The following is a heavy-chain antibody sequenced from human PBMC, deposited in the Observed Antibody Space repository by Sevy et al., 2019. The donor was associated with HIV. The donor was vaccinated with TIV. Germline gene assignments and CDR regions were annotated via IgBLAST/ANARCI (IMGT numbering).Heavy chain of an antibody. D-gene: IGHD3-16*02. Sequence: GGSLRLSYAASGFTFSSYSMNWVRQAPGKGLEWVSSISSSSSYIYYADSVKGRFTISRDNAKNSLYLQMNSLRAEDTAVYYCARESYYDYIWGSYRPYYGMDVWGQGTTVTVSS. CDR1: GFTFSSYS. V-gene: IGHV3-21*01. CDR3: ARESYYDYIWGSYRPYYGMDV. CDR2: ISSSSSYI. J-gene: IGHJ6*02.